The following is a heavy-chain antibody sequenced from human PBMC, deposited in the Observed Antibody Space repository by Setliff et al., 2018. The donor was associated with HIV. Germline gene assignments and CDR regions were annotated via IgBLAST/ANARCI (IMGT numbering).Heavy chain of an antibody. CDR1: GGSINITNFY. D-gene: IGHD3-16*01. V-gene: IGHV4-39*07. CDR3: ASWGAGSNSGFDY. J-gene: IGHJ4*02. CDR2: IYYSGTT. Sequence: SETLSLTCTVSGGSINITNFYWAWIRQPPGKGLEWLGSIYYSGTTYVHPSLKSRVTISIDTFKSQFSLMLRSVNAADTAVYYCASWGAGSNSGFDYWGRGTLVTVSS.